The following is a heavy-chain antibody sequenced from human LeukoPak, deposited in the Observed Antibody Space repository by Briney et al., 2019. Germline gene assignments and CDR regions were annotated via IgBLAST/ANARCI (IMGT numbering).Heavy chain of an antibody. D-gene: IGHD2-15*01. CDR3: ARDPCSGGSCGNYDY. CDR1: GYIFTTYF. V-gene: IGHV1-46*01. Sequence: ASVKVSCKASGYIFTTYFMHWLRQAPGQGPEWMGIINPRGGSTDYAQKFQGRVTMTRDMSTSTVYMELSSLRSEDTAVYYCARDPCSGGSCGNYDYWGQGTLVTVSS. J-gene: IGHJ4*02. CDR2: INPRGGST.